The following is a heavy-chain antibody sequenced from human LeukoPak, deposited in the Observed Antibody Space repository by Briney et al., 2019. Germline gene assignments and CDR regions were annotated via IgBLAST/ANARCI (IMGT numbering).Heavy chain of an antibody. J-gene: IGHJ3*01. CDR1: GYTLTELS. V-gene: IGHV1-24*01. CDR2: FDPIVGET. CDR3: ASIRGGGYLAAFDF. Sequence: GASVKVSCKVSGYTLTELSMHWVRQTPGKGLEWVGGFDPIVGETIYAQEFQGRVTMTEDASTSTAYMDLSSLRSEDTAVYYCASIRGGGYLAAFDFWGQGTMVTVSS. D-gene: IGHD1-26*01.